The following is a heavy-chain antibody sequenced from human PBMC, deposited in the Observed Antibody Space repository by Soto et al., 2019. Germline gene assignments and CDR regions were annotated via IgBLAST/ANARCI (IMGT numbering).Heavy chain of an antibody. Sequence: SETLSLTCTVSGGSVSGGSYYWSWIRQPPGKGLEWIGYIYHSGSSNYNPSLKSRVTISVDTSKNQFSLKLSSVTAADTAVYYCARASSGWYKDAFDIWGQGTMVTVSS. V-gene: IGHV4-61*01. CDR2: IYHSGSS. D-gene: IGHD6-19*01. CDR1: GGSVSGGSYY. J-gene: IGHJ3*02. CDR3: ARASSGWYKDAFDI.